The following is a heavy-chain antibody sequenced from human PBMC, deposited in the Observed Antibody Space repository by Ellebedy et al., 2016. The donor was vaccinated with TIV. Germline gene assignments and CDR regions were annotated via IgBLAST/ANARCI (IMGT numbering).Heavy chain of an antibody. D-gene: IGHD6-19*01. CDR1: GFTFSSYA. Sequence: GESLKISXAASGFTFSSYAMSWVRQAPGKGLEWVSAISGSGGSTYYADSVKGRFTISRDNSKNTLYLQMNSLRAEDTALYYCAKDPDKGESSGWYAYWGQGTLVTVSS. CDR2: ISGSGGST. CDR3: AKDPDKGESSGWYAY. J-gene: IGHJ4*02. V-gene: IGHV3-23*01.